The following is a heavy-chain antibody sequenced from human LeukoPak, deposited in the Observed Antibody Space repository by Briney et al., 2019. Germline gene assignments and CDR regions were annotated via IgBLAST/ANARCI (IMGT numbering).Heavy chain of an antibody. V-gene: IGHV3-48*04. CDR3: ARRSPSYYFDY. CDR2: ISTSVGNK. J-gene: IGHJ4*02. Sequence: GGSLRLSCAASGFTFSNYGMNWIRQAPGKGLEWVSYISTSVGNKYYADSVKGRFTISRDNAKNSLYLQMNSLRAEDTAVYYCARRSPSYYFDYWGQGTLVTVSS. CDR1: GFTFSNYG.